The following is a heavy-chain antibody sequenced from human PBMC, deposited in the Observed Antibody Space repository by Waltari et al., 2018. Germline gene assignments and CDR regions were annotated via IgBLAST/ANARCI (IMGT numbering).Heavy chain of an antibody. V-gene: IGHV4-59*01. J-gene: IGHJ6*02. Sequence: QVQLQESGPGLVKPSETLSLTCTVSGGSISSYYWSWIRQPPGKGLEWSGYIYYSGSTNYNPSLKSRVTISVDTSKNQFSLKLSSVTAADTAVYYCARAISRDGYNFSPSPLYYYYGMDVWGQGTTVTVSS. CDR1: GGSISSYY. CDR3: ARAISRDGYNFSPSPLYYYYGMDV. D-gene: IGHD5-12*01. CDR2: IYYSGST.